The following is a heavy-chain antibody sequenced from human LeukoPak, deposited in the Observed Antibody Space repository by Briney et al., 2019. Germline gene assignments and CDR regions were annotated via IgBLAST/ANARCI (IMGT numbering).Heavy chain of an antibody. J-gene: IGHJ3*02. V-gene: IGHV4-59*01. Sequence: SETLSLTCTVSGGSISSYYWSWIRQPPGKGLEWIGYIYYSGSTNYNPSLKSRVTISVDTSKNQFSLKLSSVTAADTAVYYCARERGYSSSSGAFDIWGQGTMVTVSS. CDR1: GGSISSYY. CDR2: IYYSGST. D-gene: IGHD6-6*01. CDR3: ARERGYSSSSGAFDI.